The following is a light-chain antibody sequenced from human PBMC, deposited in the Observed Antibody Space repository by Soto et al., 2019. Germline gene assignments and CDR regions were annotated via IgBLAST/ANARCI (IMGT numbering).Light chain of an antibody. CDR2: KAS. CDR3: QQYDNLPIT. V-gene: IGKV1-5*03. CDR1: QTISSW. J-gene: IGKJ5*01. Sequence: DIQMTQSPSTLSVSVGDRVTITCRASQTISSWLAWYQQKPGKAPKLLIYKASTLKSGVPSRFSGSGSGTDFTFPMSSLQPEDIATYYCQQYDNLPITFGQGTRLEIK.